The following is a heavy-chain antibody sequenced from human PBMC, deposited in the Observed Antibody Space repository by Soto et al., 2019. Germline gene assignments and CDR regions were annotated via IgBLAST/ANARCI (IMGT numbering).Heavy chain of an antibody. CDR2: ISYDGSNK. CDR3: ARVTYYYGMDV. CDR1: GFTFSSYA. V-gene: IGHV3-30-3*01. Sequence: LRLSCAASGFTFSSYAMHWVRQAPGKGLEWVAVISYDGSNKYYADSVKGRFTISRDNSKNTLYLQMNSLRAEDTAVYYCARVTYYYGMDVWGQGTTVTVSS. J-gene: IGHJ6*02.